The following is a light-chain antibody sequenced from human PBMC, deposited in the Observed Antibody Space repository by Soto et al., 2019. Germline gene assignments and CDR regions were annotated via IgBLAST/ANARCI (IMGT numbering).Light chain of an antibody. CDR2: GAS. Sequence: EILMTQSPATLSVSPGETVTFSCRASRSVSNRLAWYQHKPGQAPRLLISGASNGATGIPARFSGSGSGTEFTLTISSLQSEDFAVYYCHQYHNWPRTFGQGTKVDIK. CDR3: HQYHNWPRT. J-gene: IGKJ1*01. CDR1: RSVSNR. V-gene: IGKV3D-15*01.